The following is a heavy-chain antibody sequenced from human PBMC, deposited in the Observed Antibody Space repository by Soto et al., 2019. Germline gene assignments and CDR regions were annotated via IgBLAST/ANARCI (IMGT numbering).Heavy chain of an antibody. Sequence: PGGSLRLSCVASGFTFSIYSMSLVRQSPGKGLEWVSGFRAGGDDGTTYYADSVKGRFTISRDNSKKTLFLQMNSLRAEDTAIYSCAKKVNFGSGSQYFDDFAHGTLATVXS. V-gene: IGHV3-23*01. D-gene: IGHD3-10*01. CDR3: AKKVNFGSGSQYFDD. CDR1: GFTFSIYS. CDR2: FRAGGDDGTT. J-gene: IGHJ4*01.